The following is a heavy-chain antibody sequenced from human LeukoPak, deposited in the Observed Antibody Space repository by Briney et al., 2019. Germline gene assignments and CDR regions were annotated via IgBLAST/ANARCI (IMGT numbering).Heavy chain of an antibody. CDR1: GFTFGDYA. V-gene: IGHV3-49*04. CDR3: TRVSREARRYYYYYMDV. Sequence: PGGSLRLSCTASGFTFGDYAMSWVRQAPGKGLEWVGFIRSKTYGGTTEYAASVKGRFTISRDDSKSIAYLQMNSLKTEDTAVYHCTRVSREARRYYYYYMDVWGEGTTVTVSS. D-gene: IGHD6-6*01. J-gene: IGHJ6*03. CDR2: IRSKTYGGTT.